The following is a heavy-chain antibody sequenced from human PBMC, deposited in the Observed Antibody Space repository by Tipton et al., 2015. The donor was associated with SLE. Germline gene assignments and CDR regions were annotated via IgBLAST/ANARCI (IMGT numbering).Heavy chain of an antibody. J-gene: IGHJ6*02. D-gene: IGHD2-2*01. CDR3: ARHSRYCDNNSCYAGKGMDV. CDR2: INHSGST. Sequence: TLSLTCAVYVESFSGYYWTWIRQPPRKGLGWIGEINHSGSTNYNPSLKSRVTISVDTSKNQFSLSLSSVTAADTAVYYCARHSRYCDNNSCYAGKGMDVWGQGNTVTVSS. V-gene: IGHV4-34*01. CDR1: VESFSGYY.